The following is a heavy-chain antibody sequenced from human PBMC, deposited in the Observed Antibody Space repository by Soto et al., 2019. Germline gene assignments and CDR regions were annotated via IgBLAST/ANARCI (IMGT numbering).Heavy chain of an antibody. CDR3: ARCLGSAARPLIPVDY. Sequence: GGFLRLSCAASGFTFSSYAMHWVRQAPGKGLEWVAVISYDGSNKYYADSVKGRFTISRDNSKNTLYLQMNSLRAEDTAVYYCARCLGSAARPLIPVDYWGQGTLVTVSS. D-gene: IGHD6-6*01. CDR2: ISYDGSNK. V-gene: IGHV3-30-3*01. J-gene: IGHJ4*02. CDR1: GFTFSSYA.